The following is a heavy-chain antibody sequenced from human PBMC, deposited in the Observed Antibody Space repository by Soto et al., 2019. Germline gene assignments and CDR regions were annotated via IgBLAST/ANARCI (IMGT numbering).Heavy chain of an antibody. Sequence: EVQLLESGGGLVQPGGSLRLSCAASGFTFSSYAMNWVRQAPGKGLEWVSDISSSGGSGGSTHYAESVKGRFTVSRDNSKNTLYLQMNSLRAEDTAVYYCAKDWRMDVWGQGTTVTVSS. J-gene: IGHJ6*02. CDR3: AKDWRMDV. CDR2: ISSSGGSGGST. V-gene: IGHV3-23*01. CDR1: GFTFSSYA.